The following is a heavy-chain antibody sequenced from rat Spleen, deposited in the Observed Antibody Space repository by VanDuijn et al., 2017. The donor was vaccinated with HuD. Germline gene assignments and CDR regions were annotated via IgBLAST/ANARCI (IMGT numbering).Heavy chain of an antibody. CDR3: ATENWDPYYWYFDF. J-gene: IGHJ1*01. CDR1: GFTFSDYN. V-gene: IGHV5S10*01. D-gene: IGHD5-1*01. Sequence: EVQLVESGGGLVQPGRSLKLSCAASGFTFSDYNMAWVRQAPKKGLEWVATIIYDGSRTYYRDSVKGRFTISRDNAKSTLYLQMDSLRSEDTATYYCATENWDPYYWYFDFWGPGTMVTVSP. CDR2: IIYDGSRT.